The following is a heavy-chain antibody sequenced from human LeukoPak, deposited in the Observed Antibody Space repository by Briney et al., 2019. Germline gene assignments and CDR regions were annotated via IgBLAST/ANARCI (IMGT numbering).Heavy chain of an antibody. CDR1: GFTFSSYA. J-gene: IGHJ6*03. D-gene: IGHD6-13*01. V-gene: IGHV3-20*04. CDR3: ARSPVLAAAGDYYYYYYMDV. CDR2: INWNGGST. Sequence: GGSLRLSCAASGFTFSSYAMSWVRQAPGKGLEWVSGINWNGGSTGYADSVKGRFTISGDNAKNSLYLQMNSLRAEDTALYYCARSPVLAAAGDYYYYYYMDVWGKGTTVTVSS.